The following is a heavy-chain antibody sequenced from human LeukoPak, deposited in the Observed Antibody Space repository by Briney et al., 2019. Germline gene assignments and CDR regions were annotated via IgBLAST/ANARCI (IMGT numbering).Heavy chain of an antibody. CDR2: IKQDGTQK. CDR1: GFTFSNYW. J-gene: IGHJ3*02. Sequence: PGGSLRLPCAASGFTFSNYWMSWVRQAPGKGLEWVADIKQDGTQKYYVDSVEGRFTISRDNAKNSLYLQMNSLRVEDTAVYYCARDCGSDCSQAFDIWGQGTMVTVSS. V-gene: IGHV3-7*05. CDR3: ARDCGSDCSQAFDI. D-gene: IGHD2-21*02.